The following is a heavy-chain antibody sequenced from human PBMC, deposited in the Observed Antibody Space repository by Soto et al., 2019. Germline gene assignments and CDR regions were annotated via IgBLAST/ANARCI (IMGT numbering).Heavy chain of an antibody. CDR2: IYYSGST. D-gene: IGHD5-18*01. CDR3: ARVLGAPNSYGPYYYYGMDV. Sequence: PSETLSLPCTVSGGSISSYYWSCISQPQGKGLERIGYIYYSGSTNYNPSLKNRVTISVDTSKNQFSLKLSSVTAADTAVYYCARVLGAPNSYGPYYYYGMDVWGQGTTVTVSS. V-gene: IGHV4-59*01. CDR1: GGSISSYY. J-gene: IGHJ6*02.